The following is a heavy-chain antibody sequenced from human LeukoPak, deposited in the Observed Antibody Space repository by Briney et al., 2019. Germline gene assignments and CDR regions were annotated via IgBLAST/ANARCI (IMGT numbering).Heavy chain of an antibody. CDR3: AGGESSSWYGTNWFDP. CDR1: GGSFSGYY. CDR2: INHSGST. Sequence: SETLSLTCAVHGGSFSGYYWSWIRQPPGKGLEWIGEINHSGSTNYNPSLKSRVTISVDTSMNQFSLKVTSVTAADTAVYYCAGGESSSWYGTNWFDPWGQGTLVTVSS. D-gene: IGHD6-13*01. V-gene: IGHV4-34*01. J-gene: IGHJ5*02.